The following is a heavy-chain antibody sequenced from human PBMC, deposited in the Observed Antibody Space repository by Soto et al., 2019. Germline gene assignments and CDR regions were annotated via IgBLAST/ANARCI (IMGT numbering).Heavy chain of an antibody. V-gene: IGHV3-23*01. J-gene: IGHJ5*02. CDR3: AKGVYCTTTSCRWFDP. CDR1: GFSFSNYA. D-gene: IGHD2-2*01. CDR2: ISGSGVST. Sequence: PGGSLRLSCAASGFSFSNYAMTWVRQAPGKGLEWVSAISGSGVSTYYADSVKGRFTISRDNSKNALYLQMNSLRAEDTAVYYCAKGVYCTTTSCRWFDPWGQGTLVTVSS.